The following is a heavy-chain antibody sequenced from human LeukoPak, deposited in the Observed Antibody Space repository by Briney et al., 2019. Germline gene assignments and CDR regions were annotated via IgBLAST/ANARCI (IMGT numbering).Heavy chain of an antibody. CDR2: HSSGRTI. D-gene: IGHD3-22*01. Sequence: PGGSLRLSCAASGFTFSSYEMNWVRQAPGKGLEWVSYHSSGRTIYYADSVKGRFTISRDNAKNSLYLQMNRLRAEDTAVYFCAKSVGYYSDRSGYYWLGTFDYWGQGTLVTVSS. J-gene: IGHJ4*02. CDR3: AKSVGYYSDRSGYYWLGTFDY. V-gene: IGHV3-48*03. CDR1: GFTFSSYE.